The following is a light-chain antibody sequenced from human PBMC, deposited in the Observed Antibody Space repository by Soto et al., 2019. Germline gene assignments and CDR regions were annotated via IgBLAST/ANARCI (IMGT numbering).Light chain of an antibody. Sequence: SAPAQPASLSGSPGQAITIPRPGTNKEFGSYTLVSWYQHHPGKAPKLMIYEVSERPSGVSNRFSGSKSGNTASLTISGLQAEDEADYYCCSYAGRTTPYVFGTGTKVTVL. CDR1: NKEFGSYTL. J-gene: IGLJ1*01. CDR2: EVS. CDR3: CSYAGRTTPYV. V-gene: IGLV2-23*02.